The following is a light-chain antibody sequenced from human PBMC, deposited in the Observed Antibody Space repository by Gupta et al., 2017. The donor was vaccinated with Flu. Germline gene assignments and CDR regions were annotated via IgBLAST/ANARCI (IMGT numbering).Light chain of an antibody. CDR2: GAS. J-gene: IGKJ5*01. V-gene: IGKV1-9*01. Sequence: DVQLTQSPPFLSASVGDRVTITCRASQVISSYLAWYQQKPGKAPKLLIYGASTLQSGVPSRFSGCGSGTEFTLTISSLQPEDFATYYCQQLNNYPPITFGQGTRLEIK. CDR3: QQLNNYPPIT. CDR1: QVISSY.